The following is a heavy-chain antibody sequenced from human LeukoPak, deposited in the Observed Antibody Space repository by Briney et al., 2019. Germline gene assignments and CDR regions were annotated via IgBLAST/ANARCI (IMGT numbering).Heavy chain of an antibody. Sequence: GSLRLSCAASGFTVSSNYMSWVRQAPGKGLEWVSVIYSGGSTYYADSVKGRFSTSRDNSKNTLYLQMNSLRAEDTAVYYCARGAYYYDSSGWGQGTLVTVSS. V-gene: IGHV3-53*01. D-gene: IGHD3-22*01. CDR1: GFTVSSNY. J-gene: IGHJ4*02. CDR2: IYSGGST. CDR3: ARGAYYYDSSG.